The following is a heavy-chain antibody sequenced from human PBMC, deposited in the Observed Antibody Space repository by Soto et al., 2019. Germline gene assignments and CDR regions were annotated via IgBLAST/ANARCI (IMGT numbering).Heavy chain of an antibody. D-gene: IGHD4-17*01. CDR1: DGSLSGHFWSLRGHH. Sequence: QVHLQQWGAGLLKPSETLSLTCAVYDGSLSGHFWSLRGHHWSWIRQPPGKGLEWMGEINHSGSTNYNPSLKSRVTTPVDPSKTQFSLKLTSVTAADTAVYYCARGSVTTGDYWGQGTLVTVSS. CDR3: ARGSVTTGDY. J-gene: IGHJ4*02. CDR2: INHSGST. V-gene: IGHV4-34*01.